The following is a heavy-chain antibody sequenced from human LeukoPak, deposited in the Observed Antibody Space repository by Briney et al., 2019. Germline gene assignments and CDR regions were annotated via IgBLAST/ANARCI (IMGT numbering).Heavy chain of an antibody. V-gene: IGHV4-34*01. CDR2: INHSGST. CDR1: GGSFSGYY. Sequence: SETLSLTCAVYGGSFSGYYWSWIRQPPGKGLEWIGEINHSGSTNYNPSLKSRVTMSVDTSKNQFSLKLSSVTAADTAVYYCARGGSGYDWYSSGWWDYWGQGTLVTVSS. D-gene: IGHD6-19*01. CDR3: ARGGSGYDWYSSGWWDY. J-gene: IGHJ4*02.